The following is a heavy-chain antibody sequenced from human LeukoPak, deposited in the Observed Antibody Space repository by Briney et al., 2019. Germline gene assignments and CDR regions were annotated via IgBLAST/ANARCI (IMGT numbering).Heavy chain of an antibody. V-gene: IGHV1-69*06. CDR2: IIPIFGSP. J-gene: IGHJ4*02. Sequence: SVKVSCKSSGHTFSIYAISWVRQAPGQGLEWMGGIIPIFGSPNYAQRFQGRVTITADKSTSTAYMELSSLTYEDTAVYYCARDVPVEMTVSGYFDFWGQGTLVTVSS. D-gene: IGHD5-24*01. CDR3: ARDVPVEMTVSGYFDF. CDR1: GHTFSIYA.